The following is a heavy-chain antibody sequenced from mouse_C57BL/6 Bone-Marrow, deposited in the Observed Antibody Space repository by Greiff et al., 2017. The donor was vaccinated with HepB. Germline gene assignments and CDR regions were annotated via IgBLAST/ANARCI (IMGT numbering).Heavy chain of an antibody. CDR2: IDPSDSYT. CDR1: GYTFTSYW. V-gene: IGHV1-69*01. J-gene: IGHJ1*03. CDR3: ARPWDTVVASNWYFDV. Sequence: VQLQQPGAELVMPGASVKLSCKASGYTFTSYWMHWVKQRPGQGLEWIGEIDPSDSYTNYNQKFKGKSTLTVDKSSSTAYMQLSSLTSEDSAVYYCARPWDTVVASNWYFDVWGTGTTVTVSS. D-gene: IGHD1-1*01.